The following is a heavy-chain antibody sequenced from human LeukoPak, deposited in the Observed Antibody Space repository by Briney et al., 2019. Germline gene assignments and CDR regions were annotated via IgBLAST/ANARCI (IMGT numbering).Heavy chain of an antibody. CDR1: GFTFSSYG. CDR3: AKGDCSGGSCYFDY. J-gene: IGHJ4*02. CDR2: IRYDGSNK. V-gene: IGHV3-30*02. D-gene: IGHD2-15*01. Sequence: GGSLRLSCAASGFTFSSYGMHWVRQAPGKGLEWVAFIRYDGSNKYYADSVKGRFTISRDNSKNTLYPQMNSLRAEDTAVYYCAKGDCSGGSCYFDYWGQGTLVTVSS.